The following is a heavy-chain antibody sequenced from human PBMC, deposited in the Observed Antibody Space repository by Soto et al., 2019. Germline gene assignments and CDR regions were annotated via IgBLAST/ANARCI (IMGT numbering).Heavy chain of an antibody. CDR3: AKLQRTATRSGGDY. J-gene: IGHJ4*02. V-gene: IGHV3-23*01. Sequence: EVQLLESGGGLVQPGGSLRLSCAASGFTFSIYAMSWVRQAPGKGLEWVSSISGSDSSTYYADSVKGRFTISRDNSKSTLFLHLNSLRAEDTAVYYCAKLQRTATRSGGDYWGQGTLVTVSS. D-gene: IGHD1-26*01. CDR1: GFTFSIYA. CDR2: ISGSDSST.